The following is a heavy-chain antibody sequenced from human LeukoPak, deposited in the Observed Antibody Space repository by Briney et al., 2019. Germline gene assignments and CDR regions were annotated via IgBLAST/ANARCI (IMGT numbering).Heavy chain of an antibody. D-gene: IGHD3-10*01. CDR1: GFTFSSYE. CDR2: IYYSGST. Sequence: PGGSLRLSCAASGFTFSSYEMNWVRQAPGKGLEWIGSIYYSGSTYYNPSLKSRVTISVDTSKSQFSLKLSSVTAADTAVYYCERRRGFYPSYFDHWGQGILVTVSS. V-gene: IGHV4-39*01. CDR3: ERRRGFYPSYFDH. J-gene: IGHJ5*02.